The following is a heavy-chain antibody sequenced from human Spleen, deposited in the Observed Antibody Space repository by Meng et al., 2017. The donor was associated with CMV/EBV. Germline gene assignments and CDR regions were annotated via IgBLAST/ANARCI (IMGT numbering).Heavy chain of an antibody. Sequence: GGSLRLSCAASGFTFRNSAMHWLRQSPVKGLEWVAVITHNGNTRHYADSLKGRFTVSRDNSKNTVFLQVDNLGPEDTALYFCATKLLSTGFDVWGQGTWVTVSS. V-gene: IGHV3-30*04. D-gene: IGHD1-1*01. CDR3: ATKLLSTGFDV. CDR1: GFTFRNSA. CDR2: ITHNGNTR. J-gene: IGHJ3*01.